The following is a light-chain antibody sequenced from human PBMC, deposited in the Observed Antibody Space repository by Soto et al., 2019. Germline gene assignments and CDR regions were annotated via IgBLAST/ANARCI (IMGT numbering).Light chain of an antibody. Sequence: QSALGKPASVSVSPGQSIAISCTGTSSDIGRYNYVSWYQQHPGMAPQLLIYEVSDRPSGVSNPFSGSKSGNTASLTISGLQAEDEADYFCTSYTTTSAVIFGGGTKVTVL. CDR2: EVS. J-gene: IGLJ2*01. V-gene: IGLV2-14*01. CDR3: TSYTTTSAVI. CDR1: SSDIGRYNY.